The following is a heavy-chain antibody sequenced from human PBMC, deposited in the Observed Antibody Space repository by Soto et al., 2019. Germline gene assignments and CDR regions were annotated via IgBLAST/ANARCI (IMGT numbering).Heavy chain of an antibody. J-gene: IGHJ6*03. CDR2: LYYSGTT. D-gene: IGHD3-22*01. CDR3: ARRIEVAAADGVGYYYYLDV. CDR1: GGSIIGYY. V-gene: IGHV4-59*08. Sequence: QVQLQESGPGLVKPSETLSLTCTVSGGSIIGYYWSWIRQPPGKGLEWIGYLYYSGTTNYNPSLKSRLTISVDTSKNQFSLKLTSVTAADTAVYYCARRIEVAAADGVGYYYYLDVWGKGTSVTVSS.